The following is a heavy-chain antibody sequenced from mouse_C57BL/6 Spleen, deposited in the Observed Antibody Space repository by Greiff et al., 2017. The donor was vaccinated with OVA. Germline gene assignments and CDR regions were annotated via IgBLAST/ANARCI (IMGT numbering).Heavy chain of an antibody. V-gene: IGHV1-26*01. CDR1: GYTFTDYY. Sequence: EVQLQQSGPELVKPGASVKISCKASGYTFTDYYMNWVKQSHGKSLEWIGDINPNNGGTSYNQKFKGKATLTVDKSSSTAYMELRSLTSEDSAVYYCARWNSSGYLYYYAMDYWGQGTSVTVSS. D-gene: IGHD3-2*02. J-gene: IGHJ4*01. CDR2: INPNNGGT. CDR3: ARWNSSGYLYYYAMDY.